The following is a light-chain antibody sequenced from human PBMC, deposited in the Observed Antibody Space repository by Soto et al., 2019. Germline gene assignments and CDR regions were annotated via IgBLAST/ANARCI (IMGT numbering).Light chain of an antibody. Sequence: DIQMTQSPSSLSASVGGRVTITCRASQSISSYLNWYQQKPGKAPKVLIYAASSLQSGVPSRFSGSGSGTDFTLTISSLQPEDVATYYCQQSYSIPWTLGQGTKVDIK. CDR2: AAS. CDR1: QSISSY. V-gene: IGKV1-39*01. J-gene: IGKJ1*01. CDR3: QQSYSIPWT.